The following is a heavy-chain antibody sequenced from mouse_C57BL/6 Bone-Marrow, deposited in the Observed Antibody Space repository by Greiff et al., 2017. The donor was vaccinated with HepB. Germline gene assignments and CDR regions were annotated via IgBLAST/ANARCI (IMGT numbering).Heavy chain of an antibody. V-gene: IGHV7-3*01. CDR2: IRNKANGYTT. Sequence: EVMLVESGGGLVQPGGSLSLSCAASGFTFTDYYMSWVRQPPGKALEWLGFIRNKANGYTTEYSASVKGRFTISRDNSQSILYLQMNALRAEDSATYYCARYDGSSLWYFDVWGTGTTVTVS. CDR1: GFTFTDYY. D-gene: IGHD1-1*01. J-gene: IGHJ1*03. CDR3: ARYDGSSLWYFDV.